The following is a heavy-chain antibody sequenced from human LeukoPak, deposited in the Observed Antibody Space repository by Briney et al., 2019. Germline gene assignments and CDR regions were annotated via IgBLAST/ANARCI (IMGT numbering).Heavy chain of an antibody. CDR1: GGSISSYY. CDR3: ARISGNGPDAFDI. CDR2: IYTSGST. J-gene: IGHJ3*02. D-gene: IGHD1-26*01. V-gene: IGHV4-4*07. Sequence: SETLSLTCTVSGGSISSYYWNWFRQPAGKGLEWIGRIYTSGSTKSNPSLKSRVTLSVDMSKNQISLKLSSVTAADTAMYYCARISGNGPDAFDIWGQGTMVTVSS.